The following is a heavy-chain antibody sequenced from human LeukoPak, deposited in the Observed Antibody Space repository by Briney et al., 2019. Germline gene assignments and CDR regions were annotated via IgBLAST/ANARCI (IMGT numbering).Heavy chain of an antibody. V-gene: IGHV4-39*01. CDR3: ARLAFDDYDSFYMDV. CDR2: IYYSGST. Sequence: SETLSLTCTVSGGSIGSSSYYWGWIRQPPGKGLEWIGSIYYSGSTYYNPSLKSRVTISVDTSKNQFSLKLSSVTAADTAVYYCARLAFDDYDSFYMDVWGKGTTVTISS. J-gene: IGHJ6*03. CDR1: GGSIGSSSYY.